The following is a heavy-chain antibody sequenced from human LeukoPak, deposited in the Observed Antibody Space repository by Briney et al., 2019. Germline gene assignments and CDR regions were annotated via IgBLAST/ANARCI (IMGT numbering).Heavy chain of an antibody. Sequence: TGGSLRLSCAASGFTVSSNYMSWVRQAPGKGLEWVSVIYSGGSTYYADSVKGRFTISRDNSKNTLYLQMNGLRAEDTAVYYCARSVWFGKPRDNWGQGTLVTVSS. D-gene: IGHD3-10*01. V-gene: IGHV3-53*01. CDR1: GFTVSSNY. CDR3: ARSVWFGKPRDN. CDR2: IYSGGST. J-gene: IGHJ4*02.